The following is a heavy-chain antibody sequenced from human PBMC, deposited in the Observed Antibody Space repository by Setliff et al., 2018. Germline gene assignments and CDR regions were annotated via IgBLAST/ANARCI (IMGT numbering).Heavy chain of an antibody. CDR1: GDSLSSGPYY. CDR3: ARVASGWWWFDY. CDR2: VYYSGAA. Sequence: SETLSLTCTVSGDSLSSGPYYWTWVRQPPGKGLEFIGYVYYSGAAKYDPSLKSRVTMSVDTSKTQFSLKLNSMTTADTAVYYCARVASGWWWFDYWGQGTLVTVSS. J-gene: IGHJ4*02. D-gene: IGHD6-19*01. V-gene: IGHV4-61*01.